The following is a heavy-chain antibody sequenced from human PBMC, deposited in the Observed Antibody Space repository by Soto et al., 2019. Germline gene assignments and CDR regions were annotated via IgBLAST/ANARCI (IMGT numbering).Heavy chain of an antibody. D-gene: IGHD1-1*01. CDR3: ARGLGGITDY. Sequence: SQTLSLTCAISVDSVSSNSAAWNCIRQSPSRGLEWLGRTYYRSEWYTDYAPSVRSRITINADTSKNKFSLQLNSVTPEDTAVYYCARGLGGITDYWGQGTRVTVSS. CDR2: TYYRSEWYT. J-gene: IGHJ4*02. CDR1: VDSVSSNSAA. V-gene: IGHV6-1*01.